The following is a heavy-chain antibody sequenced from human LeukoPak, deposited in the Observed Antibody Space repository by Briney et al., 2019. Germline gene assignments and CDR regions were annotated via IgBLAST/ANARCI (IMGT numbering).Heavy chain of an antibody. J-gene: IGHJ3*02. V-gene: IGHV3-30*02. CDR2: IRYDGSNK. D-gene: IGHD3-10*01. CDR1: GFTFSSYG. Sequence: PGGSLRLSCAASGFTFSSYGMHWVRQAPGKGLEWVAFIRYDGSNKYYADSVKGRFTISRDNSKNTLYLQMNSLRAEDTAVYYCAREAGIDGSGSYAFDIWGQGTMVTVSS. CDR3: AREAGIDGSGSYAFDI.